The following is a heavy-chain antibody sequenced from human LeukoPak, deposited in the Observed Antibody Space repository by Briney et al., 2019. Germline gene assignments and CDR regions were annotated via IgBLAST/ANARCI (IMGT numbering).Heavy chain of an antibody. V-gene: IGHV4-30-2*01. J-gene: IGHJ4*02. CDR1: GGSISSGGYS. Sequence: TLSLTCAVSGGSISSGGYSWSWIRQPPGKGLEWIGYIYHSGSTYYNPSLKSRVTISVDRSKNQFSLKLSSVTAADTAVYYCARVGGGKGEYYFDYWGQGTLVTVSS. D-gene: IGHD1-26*01. CDR2: IYHSGST. CDR3: ARVGGGKGEYYFDY.